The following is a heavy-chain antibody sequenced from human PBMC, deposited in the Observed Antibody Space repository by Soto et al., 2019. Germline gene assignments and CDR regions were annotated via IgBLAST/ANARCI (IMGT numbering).Heavy chain of an antibody. CDR1: GIMSSGYG. D-gene: IGHD6-25*01. V-gene: IGHV1-69*09. Sequence: QEQVVQSGPAMKEPGSSVKVSCRASGIMSSGYGFSWVRQAPGQGLEWVGRNNPTLDSTQYAQNLQGRVSITVDKSTDTAYLEVTSLRLEDTAIYFCATMKRARLDSWGRGTVVTVSS. CDR3: ATMKRARLDS. J-gene: IGHJ4*02. CDR2: NNPTLDST.